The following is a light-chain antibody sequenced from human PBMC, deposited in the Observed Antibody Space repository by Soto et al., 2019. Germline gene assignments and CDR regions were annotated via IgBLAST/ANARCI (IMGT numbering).Light chain of an antibody. V-gene: IGLV2-23*02. Sequence: QSALTQPASVSGSPGQSIPISCTGTSSDVGSYNLVSWYQQHPGKAPKLMIYEVSKRPSGVSNRFSGSKSGNTASLTISGLQAEDEADYYCSSYAGSITFYVFGTGNKVTVL. CDR3: SSYAGSITFYV. J-gene: IGLJ1*01. CDR2: EVS. CDR1: SSDVGSYNL.